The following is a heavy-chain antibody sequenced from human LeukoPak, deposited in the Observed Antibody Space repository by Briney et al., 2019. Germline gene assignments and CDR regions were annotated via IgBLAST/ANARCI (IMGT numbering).Heavy chain of an antibody. CDR3: AEDSGSYLDY. V-gene: IGHV3-23*01. Sequence: GGSLRLSCAASGFTFSSYAMSWVRQAPGKGLQWVSGISGSGGSTYYADSVKGRFTISRDNSKNTLYLQMNSLRAEDTAVYYCAEDSGSYLDYWGQGTLVTVSS. CDR2: ISGSGGST. D-gene: IGHD1-26*01. CDR1: GFTFSSYA. J-gene: IGHJ4*02.